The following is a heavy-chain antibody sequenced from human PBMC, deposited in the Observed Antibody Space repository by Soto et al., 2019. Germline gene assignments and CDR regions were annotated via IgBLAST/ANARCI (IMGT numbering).Heavy chain of an antibody. V-gene: IGHV3-23*01. CDR1: GFTFGSHA. D-gene: IGHD3-3*01. Sequence: EVQLLESGGGLVQPGGSLRLSCAASGFTFGSHAMIWVRQAPGKGLEWVSAISGSGGSAYYAESVKGPFTISRDNSINTLYLQMNSLRAEDTALYYCAKEPYSDFWSAYYYFDYWGQGTLVTVSS. CDR3: AKEPYSDFWSAYYYFDY. J-gene: IGHJ4*02. CDR2: ISGSGGSA.